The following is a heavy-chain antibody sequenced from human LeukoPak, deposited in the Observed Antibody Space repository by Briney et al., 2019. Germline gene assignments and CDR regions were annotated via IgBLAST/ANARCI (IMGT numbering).Heavy chain of an antibody. D-gene: IGHD1-1*01. J-gene: IGHJ4*02. CDR1: GFTFSDYQ. V-gene: IGHV3-11*04. CDR2: IGSSGTTI. Sequence: GGSLRLSCAASGFTFSDYQMSWMRQAPGKGLEWVSYIGSSGTTIYYADSVKGRFTISRDNAKNSLYLQMNSLRAEDTAVYYCARGGYSDYLNCWGQGTLVTVSS. CDR3: ARGGYSDYLNC.